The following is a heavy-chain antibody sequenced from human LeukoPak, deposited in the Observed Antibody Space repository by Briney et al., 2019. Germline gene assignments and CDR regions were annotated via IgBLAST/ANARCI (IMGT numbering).Heavy chain of an antibody. J-gene: IGHJ4*02. CDR1: GFTFSSYA. D-gene: IGHD3-9*01. CDR2: ISGSGGST. CDR3: AKPGHRRWSVLRYFDWLLSPYDY. V-gene: IGHV3-23*01. Sequence: PGGSLRLSCAASGFTFSSYAMSWVRQAPGKGLEWVSAISGSGGSTYYADSVKGRFTISRDNSKNTLYLQMNSLRAEDTAVYYCAKPGHRRWSVLRYFDWLLSPYDYWGQGTLVTVSS.